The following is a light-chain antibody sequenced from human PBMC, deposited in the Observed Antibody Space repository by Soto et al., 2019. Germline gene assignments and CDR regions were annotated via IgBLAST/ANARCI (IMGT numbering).Light chain of an antibody. J-gene: IGLJ2*01. CDR1: SSDVGGYNY. Sequence: QSVLTQPASVSGSPGQSITISCTGTSSDVGGYNYVSWYQQHPGKAPKLMIYDVGNRPSGVSNRFSGSKSGNTASLTISGLQAEDEADYYCSSYTSSSILFGGGTKLTVL. V-gene: IGLV2-14*01. CDR2: DVG. CDR3: SSYTSSSIL.